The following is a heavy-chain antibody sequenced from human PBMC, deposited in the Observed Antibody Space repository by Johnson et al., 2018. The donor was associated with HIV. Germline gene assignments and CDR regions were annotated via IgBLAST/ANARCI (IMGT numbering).Heavy chain of an antibody. D-gene: IGHD2-21*01. Sequence: VQLVESGGGLVKPGGSLRLSCAASGFTFSSYAMSWVRQAPGKGLEWVSGINWNGGSTGYADSVKGRFTISRDNAKNSLYLQMNSLRAEDTALYYCAKGPQGIATPDAFDIWGQGTMVTVSS. CDR2: INWNGGST. V-gene: IGHV3-20*04. J-gene: IGHJ3*02. CDR3: AKGPQGIATPDAFDI. CDR1: GFTFSSYA.